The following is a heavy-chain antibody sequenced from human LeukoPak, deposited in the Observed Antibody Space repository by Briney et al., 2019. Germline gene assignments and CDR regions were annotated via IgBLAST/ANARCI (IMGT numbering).Heavy chain of an antibody. V-gene: IGHV1-69*04. CDR3: ASERESSLLWFGELLT. CDR2: IIPILGIA. D-gene: IGHD3-10*01. CDR1: GGTFSSYA. J-gene: IGHJ4*02. Sequence: GASVKVSCKASGGTFSSYAISWVRQAPGQGLEWMGRIIPILGIANYAQKFQGRVTITADKSTSTAYMELSSLRSEDTAVYYCASERESSLLWFGELLTWGQGTLVTVSS.